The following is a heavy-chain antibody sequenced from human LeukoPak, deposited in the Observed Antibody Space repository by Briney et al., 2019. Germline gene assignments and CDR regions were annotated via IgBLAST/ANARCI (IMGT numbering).Heavy chain of an antibody. Sequence: PSETLSLTCTVSGGSISSYYWSWIRQPPGKGLEWIGYIYYSGSTNYNPSLKSRVTISVDTSKNQFSLKLSSVTAADTAVYYCATSTTVVTLFDYWGQGTLVTVSS. D-gene: IGHD4-23*01. V-gene: IGHV4-59*08. J-gene: IGHJ4*02. CDR3: ATSTTVVTLFDY. CDR1: GGSISSYY. CDR2: IYYSGST.